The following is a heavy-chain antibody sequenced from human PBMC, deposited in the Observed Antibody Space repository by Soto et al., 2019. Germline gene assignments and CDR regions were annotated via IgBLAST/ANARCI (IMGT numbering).Heavy chain of an antibody. CDR2: INPNSGGT. V-gene: IGHV1-2*02. J-gene: IGHJ6*02. CDR3: ARDQGYSSPGYYHYGMDV. Sequence: ASVKVSCKASGYTFTGYYMHWVRQAPGQGVEWMGWINPNSGGTNYAQKFQGRVTMTRDTSISTAYMELSRLRSDDTAGYDCARDQGYSSPGYYHYGMDVWGQGTTVTVSS. CDR1: GYTFTGYY. D-gene: IGHD5-18*01.